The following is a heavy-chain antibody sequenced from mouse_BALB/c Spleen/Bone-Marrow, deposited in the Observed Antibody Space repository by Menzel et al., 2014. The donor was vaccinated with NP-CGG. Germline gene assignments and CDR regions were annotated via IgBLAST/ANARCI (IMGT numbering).Heavy chain of an antibody. CDR2: INPSNGGT. V-gene: IGHV1S81*02. CDR1: GYTFTSYY. J-gene: IGHJ3*01. Sequence: VQLQQSGAELVKPGASVKLSCKASGYTFTSYYMYWVKQRPGQGLEWIGGINPSNGGTNFNEKFKSKATLTVDKSSSTAYMQLSSLTSEDSAVYYCTRPEPFAYWGQGTLVTVSA. CDR3: TRPEPFAY.